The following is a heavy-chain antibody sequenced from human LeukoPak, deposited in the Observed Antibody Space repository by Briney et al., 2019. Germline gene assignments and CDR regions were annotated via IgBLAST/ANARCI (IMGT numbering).Heavy chain of an antibody. CDR3: AREPYCGSTSCFHMDV. J-gene: IGHJ6*03. D-gene: IGHD2-2*01. V-gene: IGHV4-4*07. CDR1: GDSISNYY. CDR2: TYISGNT. Sequence: SETLSLTCTVSGDSISNYYWSWIRQPAGKGLEWIGRTYISGNTHYNPSLKSRVTMSVDPSKNQCSLMLSPVTAADTAVYYCAREPYCGSTSCFHMDVWGKGTTVTVSS.